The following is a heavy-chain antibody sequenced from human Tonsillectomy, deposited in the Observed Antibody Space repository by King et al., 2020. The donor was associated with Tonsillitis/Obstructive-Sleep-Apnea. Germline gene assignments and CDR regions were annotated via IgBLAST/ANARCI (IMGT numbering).Heavy chain of an antibody. Sequence: VQLVESGAEVKKPGASVKVSCKASGYTFTSYYMHWVRQAPGQGLEWMGIINPSGGSTSYAQKFQGRVTMTRDTSTSTVYMELSSLRSEDTAVYYCAGAPHPRQYCSSTSCWGSSPQHYYYYYMDVWGKGTTVTVSS. CDR1: GYTFTSYY. V-gene: IGHV1-46*01. CDR3: AGAPHPRQYCSSTSCWGSSPQHYYYYYMDV. D-gene: IGHD2-2*01. J-gene: IGHJ6*03. CDR2: INPSGGST.